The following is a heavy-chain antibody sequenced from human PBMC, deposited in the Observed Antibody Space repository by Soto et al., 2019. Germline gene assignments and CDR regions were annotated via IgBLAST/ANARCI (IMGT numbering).Heavy chain of an antibody. Sequence: QPWGCLRLSCAASGFTLCDYAMHWVWQVPGKGLEWVSGFKWNSGDVGYADSVKGRFTISRDNAKNSLYLQMNSLRPEDTAVYYCAKDRSSGSPYYGMDFWGQGTMVTVSS. J-gene: IGHJ6*02. V-gene: IGHV3-9*01. CDR3: AKDRSSGSPYYGMDF. D-gene: IGHD3-10*01. CDR1: GFTLCDYA. CDR2: FKWNSGDV.